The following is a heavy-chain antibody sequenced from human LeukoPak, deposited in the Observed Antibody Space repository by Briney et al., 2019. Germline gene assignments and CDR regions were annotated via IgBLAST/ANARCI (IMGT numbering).Heavy chain of an antibody. Sequence: GGSLRLSCAASGFTFSSYGMHWVRQAPAKGLEWVAVIWFDGSTKYYGDSVKGRFTISRDNSRDTLYLQLNSLRAEDTAVYYCATLPRTYGPLDYWGQGTLVTVSS. V-gene: IGHV3-33*01. CDR3: ATLPRTYGPLDY. J-gene: IGHJ4*02. D-gene: IGHD1-7*01. CDR1: GFTFSSYG. CDR2: IWFDGSTK.